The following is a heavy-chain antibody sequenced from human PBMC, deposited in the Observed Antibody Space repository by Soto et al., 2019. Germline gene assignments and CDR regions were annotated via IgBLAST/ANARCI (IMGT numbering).Heavy chain of an antibody. J-gene: IGHJ6*02. V-gene: IGHV4-39*01. CDR2: IYYSGST. D-gene: IGHD2-2*02. CDR3: ARGNCSSTSCYTHYYYYYGMDV. Sequence: SETLSLTCTVSGGSISSSSYYWGWIRQPPGKGLEWIGSIYYSGSTYYNPSLKSRVTISVDTSKNQFSLKLSSVTAADTAVYYCARGNCSSTSCYTHYYYYYGMDVWGQGTTVTVPS. CDR1: GGSISSSSYY.